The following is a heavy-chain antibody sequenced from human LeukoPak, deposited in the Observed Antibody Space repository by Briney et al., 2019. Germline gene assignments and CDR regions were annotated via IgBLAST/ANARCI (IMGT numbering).Heavy chain of an antibody. J-gene: IGHJ4*02. CDR2: ISDSGGST. CDR3: GRPVPVAGRRGYYFDY. CDR1: GGSISSSSYY. V-gene: IGHV3-23*01. Sequence: ETLSLTCTVSGGSISSSSYYWGWVRQPPGNGLEWVSTISDSGGSTQYADSVKSRFTISRDNSRSTLYLQMNSLRAEDTAVYYCGRPVPVAGRRGYYFDYWGQGTLVTVSS. D-gene: IGHD6-19*01.